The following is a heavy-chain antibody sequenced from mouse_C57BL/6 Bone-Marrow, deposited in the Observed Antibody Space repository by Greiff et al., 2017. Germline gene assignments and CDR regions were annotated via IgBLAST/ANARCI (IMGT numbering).Heavy chain of an antibody. CDR1: GFTFSSYT. V-gene: IGHV5-9*01. J-gene: IGHJ4*01. CDR3: ARHSPDGYYAYYYAMDY. D-gene: IGHD2-3*01. CDR2: ISGGGGNT. Sequence: EVHLVESGGGLVKPGGSLKLSCAASGFTFSSYTMSWVRQTPEKRLEWVATISGGGGNTYYPDSVKGRFTISRDNAKNTLYLQMSSLRSEDTALYYCARHSPDGYYAYYYAMDYWGQGTSVTVSS.